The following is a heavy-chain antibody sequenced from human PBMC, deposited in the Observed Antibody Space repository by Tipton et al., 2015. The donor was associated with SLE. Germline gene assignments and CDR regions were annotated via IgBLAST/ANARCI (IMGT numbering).Heavy chain of an antibody. CDR3: AREVNVVGDSDAFDI. V-gene: IGHV4-59*12. Sequence: GLVKPSETLSLTCTLSGDSISHYYWSWLRQPPGQGLEWIGYFYYSGSTHYNPPLKSRVTISVDTSKNQFSLKLSSVTAADTAVYYCAREVNVVGDSDAFDIWGQGTVVTVSS. CDR2: FYYSGST. J-gene: IGHJ3*02. CDR1: GDSISHYY. D-gene: IGHD2-21*01.